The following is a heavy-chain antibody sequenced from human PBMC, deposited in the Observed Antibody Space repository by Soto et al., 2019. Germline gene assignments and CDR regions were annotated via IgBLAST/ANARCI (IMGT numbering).Heavy chain of an antibody. V-gene: IGHV1-69*01. Sequence: QVQLEQSGAEVKKAGSSVKVSCKAFGGSVNSHAISWVRQAPGQGLEWMGGIIPMFGTPTYAQRFQAGVTISADESTSTVYLDLSSLRSEDTAMYYCARSRNVAEFNDYGGNYHGFDIWRQGTMVTVSS. D-gene: IGHD4-17*01. CDR1: GGSVNSHA. CDR3: ARSRNVAEFNDYGGNYHGFDI. J-gene: IGHJ3*02. CDR2: IIPMFGTP.